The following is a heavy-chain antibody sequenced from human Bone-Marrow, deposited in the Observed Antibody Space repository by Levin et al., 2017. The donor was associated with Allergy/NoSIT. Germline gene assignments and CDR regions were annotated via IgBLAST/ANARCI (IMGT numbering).Heavy chain of an antibody. V-gene: IGHV1-2*02. Sequence: ASVKVSCRASGYTFNGYYIHWVRQAPGQGLEWMGWINPNSGVTNFAQNFQGRVTVTRDTSISTAYMDLSRLRSDDTAVYYCARKNQARIMMTFGGVIGAMDVWGQGTTVTVSS. CDR3: ARKNQARIMMTFGGVIGAMDV. CDR1: GYTFNGYY. D-gene: IGHD3-16*02. CDR2: INPNSGVT. J-gene: IGHJ6*02.